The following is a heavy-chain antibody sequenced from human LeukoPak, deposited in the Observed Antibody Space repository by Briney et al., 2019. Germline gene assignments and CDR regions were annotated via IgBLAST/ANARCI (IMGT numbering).Heavy chain of an antibody. CDR1: GGSISSHY. J-gene: IGHJ3*02. Sequence: SETLSLTRTVSGGSISSHYWSWIRQPPGKGLEWIGYIYYSGSTNYTPSLKSRVTISVDTSKNQFSLKLSSVTAADTAVYYCARDSLGLRLGELSFGAFDIWGQGTMVTVSS. D-gene: IGHD3-16*02. CDR3: ARDSLGLRLGELSFGAFDI. V-gene: IGHV4-59*11. CDR2: IYYSGST.